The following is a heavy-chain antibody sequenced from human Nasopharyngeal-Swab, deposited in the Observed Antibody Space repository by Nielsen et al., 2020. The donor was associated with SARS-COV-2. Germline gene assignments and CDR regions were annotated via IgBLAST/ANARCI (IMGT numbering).Heavy chain of an antibody. D-gene: IGHD2-21*01. V-gene: IGHV1-46*01. J-gene: IGHJ3*02. CDR1: GYTFTRYY. CDR2: INPSGGST. Sequence: ASVKVSCKASGYTFTRYYMHWVRQAPGQGLEWMGIINPSGGSTSYAQKFQGRVTMNRDTSTSTVYMEVSSLRSEDTAVYYCAGVGIVVGRSAFDIWGQGTMVTVSS. CDR3: AGVGIVVGRSAFDI.